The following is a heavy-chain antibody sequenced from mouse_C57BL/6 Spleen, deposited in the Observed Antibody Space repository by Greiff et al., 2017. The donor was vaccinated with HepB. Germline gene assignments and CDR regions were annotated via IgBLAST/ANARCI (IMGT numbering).Heavy chain of an antibody. CDR2: IDPSDSYT. CDR1: GYTFTSYW. CDR3: ARNARSSYGGDAMDY. Sequence: VQLQQPGAELVKPGASVKLSCKASGYTFTSYWMQWVKQRPGQGLEWIGEIDPSDSYTNYNQKFKGKATLTVDTSSSTAYMQLSSLTSEDSAVYYCARNARSSYGGDAMDYWGQGTSVTVSS. J-gene: IGHJ4*01. V-gene: IGHV1-50*01. D-gene: IGHD1-1*01.